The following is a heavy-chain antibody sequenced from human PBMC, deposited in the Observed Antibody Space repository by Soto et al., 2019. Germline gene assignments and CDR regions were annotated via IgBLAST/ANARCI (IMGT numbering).Heavy chain of an antibody. V-gene: IGHV1-2*04. CDR2: INPNSGGT. J-gene: IGHJ4*02. CDR3: ARDKWLSSFDY. CDR1: GYTLTGYY. Sequence: ASVKVSCKASGYTLTGYYMHWVRQAPGQGLEWMGWINPNSGGTNYAQKFQGWVTMTRDTSISTAYMELSRLRSDATAVESCARDKWLSSFDYWGQATLVTVSS. D-gene: IGHD5-12*01.